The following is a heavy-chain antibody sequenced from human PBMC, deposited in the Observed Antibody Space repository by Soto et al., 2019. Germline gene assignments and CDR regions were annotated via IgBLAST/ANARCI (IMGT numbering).Heavy chain of an antibody. Sequence: EVQLVETGGGLIQPGGSLRLSCAASGFTVSSNYMSWVRQAPGKGLEWVSVIYSGGSTYYADSVKGRFTISRDNSKNTLYLQMNSLRAEDTAVYYCQLRSIADRPDYWGQGTLVTVSS. CDR2: IYSGGST. CDR1: GFTVSSNY. V-gene: IGHV3-53*02. D-gene: IGHD6-6*01. CDR3: QLRSIADRPDY. J-gene: IGHJ4*02.